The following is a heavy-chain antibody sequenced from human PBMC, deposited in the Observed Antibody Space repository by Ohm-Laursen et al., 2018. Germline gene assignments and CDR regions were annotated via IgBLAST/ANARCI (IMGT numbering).Heavy chain of an antibody. V-gene: IGHV3-30*03. CDR3: ARDVPGIVASRGGG. J-gene: IGHJ4*02. D-gene: IGHD3-16*01. CDR1: GFTFSSYG. Sequence: SLRLSCAASGFTFSSYGMHWVRQAPGKGLEWVAVISYDGSNKYYADSVKGRFTISRDKSKNTLYLQMNSLRVEDTAMYFCARDVPGIVASRGGGWGQGTLVTVSS. CDR2: ISYDGSNK.